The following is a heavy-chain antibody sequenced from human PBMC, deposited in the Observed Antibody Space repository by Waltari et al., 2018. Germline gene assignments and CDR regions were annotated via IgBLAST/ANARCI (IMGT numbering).Heavy chain of an antibody. CDR3: ARDGAGHSSGWYFDY. V-gene: IGHV4-59*01. D-gene: IGHD6-19*01. CDR1: GGSLSSYY. J-gene: IGHJ4*02. Sequence: QVQLQESGPGLVKPSETLSLPCPVSGGSLSSYYWRWIRHPPGKGLEWIGYIYYSGSTNYNPSLKSRVTISVDTSKNQFSLKLSSVTAADTAVYYCARDGAGHSSGWYFDYWGQGTPVTVSS. CDR2: IYYSGST.